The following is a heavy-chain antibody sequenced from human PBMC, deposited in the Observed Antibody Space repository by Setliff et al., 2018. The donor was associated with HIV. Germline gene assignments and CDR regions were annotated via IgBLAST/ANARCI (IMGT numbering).Heavy chain of an antibody. J-gene: IGHJ2*01. CDR3: ARDETHLVTWYFDL. CDR2: ISYDGNNK. Sequence: GGSLRLSCAASGFSFSNYAMHWVRQAPGKGLEWVAVISYDGNNKYYADSVKGRFTISRDNSKNSLYLQMNSLRAEDTAVYYCARDETHLVTWYFDLWGRGTLVTVSS. D-gene: IGHD2-21*02. V-gene: IGHV3-30-3*01. CDR1: GFSFSNYA.